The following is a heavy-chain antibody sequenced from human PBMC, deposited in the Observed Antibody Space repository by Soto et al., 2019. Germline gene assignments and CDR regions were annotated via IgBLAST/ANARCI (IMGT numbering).Heavy chain of an antibody. Sequence: PGESLKISCQGSGYSFTNYWITWVRQMPGKGLEWMGRIDPTDSYINYSPSFHGHVTISVDESTSTAYMELSSLRSEDTAVYYCARVTSPSYKPNFDYWGQGTLVTVSS. CDR2: IDPTDSYI. V-gene: IGHV5-10-1*01. J-gene: IGHJ4*02. D-gene: IGHD1-26*01. CDR3: ARVTSPSYKPNFDY. CDR1: GYSFTNYW.